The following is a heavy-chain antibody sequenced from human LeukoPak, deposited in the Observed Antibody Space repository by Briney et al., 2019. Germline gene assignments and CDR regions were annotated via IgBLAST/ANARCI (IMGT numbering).Heavy chain of an antibody. CDR3: ARDLGSSFDC. J-gene: IGHJ4*02. D-gene: IGHD6-6*01. Sequence: GRSLRLSCAASGFTFSSYAMHWVRQAPGKGLEWVAVISYDGSNKYYADSVKGRFTISRDNSKNTLYLQMNSLRAEDTAVYYCARDLGSSFDCWGQGTLVTVSS. CDR2: ISYDGSNK. V-gene: IGHV3-30*01. CDR1: GFTFSSYA.